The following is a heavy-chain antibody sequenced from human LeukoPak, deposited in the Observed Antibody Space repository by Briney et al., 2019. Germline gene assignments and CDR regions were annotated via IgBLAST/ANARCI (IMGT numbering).Heavy chain of an antibody. CDR3: ARDGPGVTGGAFARYYYYYYMDV. J-gene: IGHJ6*03. Sequence: SETLSLTCTVSGGSISSYYWSWIRQPAGKGLEWIGRIYTSGSTNYNPSLKSRVTMSVDTSKNQFSLKLSSVTAADTAVYYCARDGPGVTGGAFARYYYYYYMDVWGKGTTVTVSS. CDR2: IYTSGST. D-gene: IGHD2-8*02. V-gene: IGHV4-4*07. CDR1: GGSISSYY.